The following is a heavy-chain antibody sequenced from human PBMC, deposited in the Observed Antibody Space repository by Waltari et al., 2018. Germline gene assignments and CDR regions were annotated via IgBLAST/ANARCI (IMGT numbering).Heavy chain of an antibody. CDR2: IIPIFGTA. CDR1: GGTFSSYA. D-gene: IGHD4-17*01. Sequence: QVQLVQSGAEVKKPGSSVKVSCKASGGTFSSYAISWVRQAPGQGLEWMGGIIPIFGTANYEQKFQGRVTITTDESTSTAYMELSSLRSEDTAVYYCARGSSGDYEWVLWFDPWGQGTLVTVSS. J-gene: IGHJ5*02. CDR3: ARGSSGDYEWVLWFDP. V-gene: IGHV1-69*05.